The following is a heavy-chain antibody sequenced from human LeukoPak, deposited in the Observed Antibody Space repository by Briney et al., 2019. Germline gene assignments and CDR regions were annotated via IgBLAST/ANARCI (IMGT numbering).Heavy chain of an antibody. CDR3: ARTATRERNVLRYFDWARLPNNWFDP. Sequence: SETLSLTCAVYGGSFSGYYWSWIRQPPGKGLEWIGEINHSGSTNYNPSLKSRVTISVDTSKNQFSLKLSSVTAADTAVYYCARTATRERNVLRYFDWARLPNNWFDPWGQGTLVTVSS. D-gene: IGHD3-9*01. V-gene: IGHV4-34*01. CDR1: GGSFSGYY. J-gene: IGHJ5*02. CDR2: INHSGST.